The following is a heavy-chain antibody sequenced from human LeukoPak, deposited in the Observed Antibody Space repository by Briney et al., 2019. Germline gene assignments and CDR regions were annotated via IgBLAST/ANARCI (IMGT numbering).Heavy chain of an antibody. CDR3: ATEAYYDSSGPHFDY. Sequence: SGTLSLTCAVSGGSISSSNWWTWVRQPPGKGLEWIGEICHAGNTNYNPSLKSRVTISVNKSKNQFSLKLTSVTAADTAVYYCATEAYYDSSGPHFDYWGQGTLVTVSS. D-gene: IGHD3-22*01. V-gene: IGHV4-4*02. CDR2: ICHAGNT. CDR1: GGSISSSNW. J-gene: IGHJ4*02.